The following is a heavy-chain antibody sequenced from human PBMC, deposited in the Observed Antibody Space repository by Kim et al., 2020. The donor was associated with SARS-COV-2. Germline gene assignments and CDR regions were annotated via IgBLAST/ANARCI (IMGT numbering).Heavy chain of an antibody. Sequence: SADSVRGRVTISRDNSKNTLFLQMNGLRGDDTATYYCARDEGGVAARVFDFWGQGTLVTVSS. D-gene: IGHD6-6*01. V-gene: IGHV3-23*01. J-gene: IGHJ4*02. CDR3: ARDEGGVAARVFDF.